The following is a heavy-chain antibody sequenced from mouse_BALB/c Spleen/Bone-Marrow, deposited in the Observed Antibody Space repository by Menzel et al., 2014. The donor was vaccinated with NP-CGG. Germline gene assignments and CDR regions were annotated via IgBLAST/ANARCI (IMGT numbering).Heavy chain of an antibody. D-gene: IGHD2-2*01. CDR2: INPSTGYT. CDR3: ARSRDGYDSFAY. CDR1: GYTFTSYW. J-gene: IGHJ3*01. V-gene: IGHV1-7*01. Sequence: VQLQQSGAELAKPRASAKMSCKASGYTFTSYWMHWVKQRPGQGLEWIGYINPSTGYTEYNQKFKDKATLTADKSSSTAYMQLSSLTSEDSAVYYCARSRDGYDSFAYWGQGTLVTVSA.